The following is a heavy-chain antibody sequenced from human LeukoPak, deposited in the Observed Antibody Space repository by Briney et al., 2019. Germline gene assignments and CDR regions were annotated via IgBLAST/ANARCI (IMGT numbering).Heavy chain of an antibody. CDR1: GFTFSSSA. Sequence: QPGGSLRLSRAASGFTFSSSAMSWVRQAPGRGLEWVSAISNNGGYTYYADSVQGRFTISRDNSKNTLYLQMNSLRAEDTAVYYCARAAGYCSGGSCYFYYFDYWGQGTLVTVSS. V-gene: IGHV3-23*01. D-gene: IGHD2-15*01. CDR2: ISNNGGYT. J-gene: IGHJ4*02. CDR3: ARAAGYCSGGSCYFYYFDY.